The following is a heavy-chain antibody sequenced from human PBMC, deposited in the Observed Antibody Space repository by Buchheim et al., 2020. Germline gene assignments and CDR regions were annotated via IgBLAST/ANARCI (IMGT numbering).Heavy chain of an antibody. Sequence: EVQLVESGGGLVQPGGSLRLSCAASGFTFSNYWMHWVRQAPGKGLVWVSCINADGSSTTYADSVKGRFTFSRDNAQNPLYLQMSSLRAEDTAVYYCARRAHYGMDVWGQGTT. CDR1: GFTFSNYW. V-gene: IGHV3-74*03. CDR3: ARRAHYGMDV. CDR2: INADGSST. J-gene: IGHJ6*02.